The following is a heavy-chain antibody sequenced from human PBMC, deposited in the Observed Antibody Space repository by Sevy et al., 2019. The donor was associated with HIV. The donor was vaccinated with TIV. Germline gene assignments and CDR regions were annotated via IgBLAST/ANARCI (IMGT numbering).Heavy chain of an antibody. J-gene: IGHJ4*02. CDR3: AREGCTKPHDY. D-gene: IGHD2-8*01. V-gene: IGHV3-23*01. CDR1: GFTFSKYS. Sequence: RGYLRLSCAASGFTFSKYSMSWVRQPPGKGLEWVSTLSFGCGEINYADSVKGRFTISRVNSKSSVYLQMNNLRPEDTAVHYCAREGCTKPHDYWGQGTLVTVSS. CDR2: LSFGCGEI.